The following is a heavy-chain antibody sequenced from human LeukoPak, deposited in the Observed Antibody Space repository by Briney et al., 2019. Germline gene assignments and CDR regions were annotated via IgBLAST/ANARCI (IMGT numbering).Heavy chain of an antibody. V-gene: IGHV1-2*06. Sequence: ASVKVSCKASGYTFTTYYMYWVRQAPGQGLECMGRINPNSGGTNYAQKFQGRVTMTRDTSISTAYMELSRLRSDDTAVYYCATSSEGGYSYGSDIDYWGQGTLVTVSS. J-gene: IGHJ4*02. CDR2: INPNSGGT. CDR3: ATSSEGGYSYGSDIDY. CDR1: GYTFTTYY. D-gene: IGHD5-18*01.